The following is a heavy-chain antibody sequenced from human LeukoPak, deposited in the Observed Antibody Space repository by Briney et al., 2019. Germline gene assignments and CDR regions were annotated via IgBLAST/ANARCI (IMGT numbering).Heavy chain of an antibody. J-gene: IGHJ4*02. Sequence: PGRSLRLSCAASGFTFSSYAMHWVRQAPGKGLEWVAVISYDGSNKYYADSVKGRFTISRDNSKNTLYLQMNSLRAEDTAVYYCARDGLAAAGTSVYYFDYWGQGTLVTVSS. CDR3: ARDGLAAAGTSVYYFDY. CDR1: GFTFSSYA. CDR2: ISYDGSNK. D-gene: IGHD6-13*01. V-gene: IGHV3-30*04.